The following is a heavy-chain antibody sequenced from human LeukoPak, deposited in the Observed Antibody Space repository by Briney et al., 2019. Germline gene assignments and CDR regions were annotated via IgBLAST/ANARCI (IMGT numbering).Heavy chain of an antibody. CDR2: ISYDGSNK. J-gene: IGHJ4*02. Sequence: PGGSLRLSCAASGFTFSSYGMHWVRQAPGKGLEWVAVISYDGSNKYYADSVKGRFTISRDNSKNTLYLQMNSLRAEDTAVYYCAKVGGIVGATPPPYWGQGTLVTVSS. CDR3: AKVGGIVGATPPPY. V-gene: IGHV3-30*18. D-gene: IGHD1-26*01. CDR1: GFTFSSYG.